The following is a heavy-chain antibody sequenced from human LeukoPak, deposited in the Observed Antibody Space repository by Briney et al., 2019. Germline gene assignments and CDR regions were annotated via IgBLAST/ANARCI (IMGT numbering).Heavy chain of an antibody. J-gene: IGHJ4*02. D-gene: IGHD6-19*01. CDR1: GFTFSSYS. CDR2: ISSTSSVI. CDR3: AKVGIEWLVPDY. Sequence: GGSLRLSCAASGFTFSSYSMNWVRQAPGKGLEWVSSISSTSSVIFYADSVKGRFTISRDNARNSLYLQMNSLRAEDTAVNYCAKVGIEWLVPDYWGQGTLVTVSS. V-gene: IGHV3-21*01.